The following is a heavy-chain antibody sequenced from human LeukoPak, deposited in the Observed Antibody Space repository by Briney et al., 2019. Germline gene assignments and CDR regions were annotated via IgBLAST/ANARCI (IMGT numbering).Heavy chain of an antibody. J-gene: IGHJ4*02. Sequence: PGGSLRLSCTASGFAFDEHGMSWVRQVPGKGLEWVSGINWSGGSTGYADPLRGRFTISRDNAKNSPYLQMDRLRAEDTALYYCARAPITSPFYFDYWGQGTLVTVSS. CDR3: ARAPITSPFYFDY. CDR2: INWSGGST. D-gene: IGHD2-2*01. CDR1: GFAFDEHG. V-gene: IGHV3-20*04.